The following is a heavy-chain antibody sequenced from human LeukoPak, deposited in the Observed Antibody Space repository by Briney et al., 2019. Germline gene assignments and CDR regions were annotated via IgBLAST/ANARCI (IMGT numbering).Heavy chain of an antibody. CDR1: GYTXTSYY. V-gene: IGHV1-46*01. J-gene: IGHJ5*02. CDR2: INPSGGST. D-gene: IGHD5-12*01. CDR3: ARTAFRSALNVVDIVATIRGRGWFDP. Sequence: ASVKVSCKASGYTXTSYYMHWVRQAPGQGLEWMGIINPSGGSTSYAQKFQGRVTMTRDTSTSTVYMELSSLRSEDTAVYYCARTAFRSALNVVDIVATIRGRGWFDPWGQGTLVTVSS.